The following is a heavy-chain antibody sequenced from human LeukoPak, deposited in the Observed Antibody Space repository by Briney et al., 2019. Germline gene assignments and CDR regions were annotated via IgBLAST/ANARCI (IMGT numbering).Heavy chain of an antibody. J-gene: IGHJ4*02. CDR1: GFAFSDYS. CDR2: ISSSDNTI. CDR3: ARDYGYGDYPGY. Sequence: GGSLRLSCAASGFAFSDYSMNWVRQAAGKGLEWVSYISSSDNTIHYADAVKGRFTITRDNAKNSLYLQMNSLRAEDTALYYCARDYGYGDYPGYWGQGTLVTVSS. D-gene: IGHD4-17*01. V-gene: IGHV3-48*04.